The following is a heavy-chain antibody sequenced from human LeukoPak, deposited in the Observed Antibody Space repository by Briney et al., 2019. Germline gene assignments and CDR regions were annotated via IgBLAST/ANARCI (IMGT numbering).Heavy chain of an antibody. V-gene: IGHV3-30*03. CDR3: AREEHDYVWGSYRYYYYYGIDV. CDR2: LSFDGSNE. D-gene: IGHD3-16*02. CDR1: GFSFNSYW. J-gene: IGHJ6*02. Sequence: PGGSLRLSCAASGFSFNSYWMSWVRQSPGRGLEWVSFLSFDGSNEFYADSLKGRFTISRDNSKDTLYLQMDSLRAEDTALYYCAREEHDYVWGSYRYYYYYGIDVWGQGTTVTVSS.